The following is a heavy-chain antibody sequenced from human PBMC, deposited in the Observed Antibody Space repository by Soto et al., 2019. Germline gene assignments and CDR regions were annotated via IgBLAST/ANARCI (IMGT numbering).Heavy chain of an antibody. CDR1: GFTFISYA. CDR2: ISFDGSTE. Sequence: QVQLVESGGGVVQPGRSLRLSCAASGFTFISYAMHWVRQAPGKGLEWVAVISFDGSTEYYADSVKGRFTISRDNSKNRVYLQMTSLRSEDKAVYYCARSRHGSGSYTHFYYGLDVWGQGTTVTVS. CDR3: ARSRHGSGSYTHFYYGLDV. D-gene: IGHD3-10*01. J-gene: IGHJ6*02. V-gene: IGHV3-30-3*01.